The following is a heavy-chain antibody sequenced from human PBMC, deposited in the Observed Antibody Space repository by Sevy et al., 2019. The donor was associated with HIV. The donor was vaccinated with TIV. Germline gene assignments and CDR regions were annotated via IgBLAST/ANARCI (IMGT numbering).Heavy chain of an antibody. CDR3: TRSGYYYGFDY. CDR1: GHTFTGYY. V-gene: IGHV1-2*02. Sequence: ATVKVSCKASGHTFTGYYIHWVRQAPRQGLERMGWINANSGGTNYAQKFQDRVTMTSDTSISTVYMDLSRLRSDDTAVYFCTRSGYYYGFDYWGQGTLVTVSS. CDR2: INANSGGT. D-gene: IGHD3-22*01. J-gene: IGHJ4*02.